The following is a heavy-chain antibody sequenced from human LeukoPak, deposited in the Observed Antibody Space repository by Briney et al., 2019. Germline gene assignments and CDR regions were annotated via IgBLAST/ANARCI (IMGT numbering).Heavy chain of an antibody. J-gene: IGHJ4*02. CDR1: GSAFNTYG. Sequence: PGGSLRLSCAASGSAFNTYGMQWVRQAPGKGLEWVAVDSFNGRVQYYADSVRGRFTISRDNSKNTLYLQMSSLRAEDTAVYYCAKDSGYSSSWLLVWGQGTLVTVSS. CDR3: AKDSGYSSSWLLV. V-gene: IGHV3-30*18. D-gene: IGHD6-13*01. CDR2: DSFNGRVQ.